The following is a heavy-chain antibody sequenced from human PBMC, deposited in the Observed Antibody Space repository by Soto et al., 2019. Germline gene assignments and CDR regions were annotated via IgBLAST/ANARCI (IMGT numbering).Heavy chain of an antibody. J-gene: IGHJ4*02. V-gene: IGHV1-18*01. CDR2: ISPHNGST. CDR3: ATSLGYTSGWEFDY. D-gene: IGHD6-19*01. CDR1: GYAFASYG. Sequence: ASVKVSCKASGYAFASYGINWVRQAPGQGLEWMGWISPHNGSTNYEQNLQGRVTMTTDTSTSTAFMDLRSLRSDDTAVYYCATSLGYTSGWEFDYWGQGTLVTVSS.